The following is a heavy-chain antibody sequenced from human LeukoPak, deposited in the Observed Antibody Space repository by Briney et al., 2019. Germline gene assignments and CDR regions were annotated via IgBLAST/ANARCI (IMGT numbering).Heavy chain of an antibody. V-gene: IGHV3-23*01. CDR3: AKGKYSGYDIDY. CDR1: EFTFSSYA. Sequence: PGGSLRLSCAASEFTFSSYAMNWVRQAPGKGLEWVSAMSGSGGSTYYADSVKGRFTISRDNSKNTLYLQMNSLRAEDTAVYYCAKGKYSGYDIDYWGQGTLVTVSS. J-gene: IGHJ4*02. D-gene: IGHD5-12*01. CDR2: MSGSGGST.